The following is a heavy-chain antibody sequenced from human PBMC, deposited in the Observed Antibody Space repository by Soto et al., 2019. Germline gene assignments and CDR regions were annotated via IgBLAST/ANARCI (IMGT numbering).Heavy chain of an antibody. CDR1: AGSISSYY. D-gene: IGHD1-1*01. Sequence: SETLSLTCTVSAGSISSYYRSWIRQHPGRGLEWIGYIYYSGSTNYNPSLKSRVIISVDTSKNQFSLKLSSVTAADTAVYYCARRYGYSFDYWGQGTLVT. V-gene: IGHV4-59*08. CDR3: ARRYGYSFDY. J-gene: IGHJ4*02. CDR2: IYYSGST.